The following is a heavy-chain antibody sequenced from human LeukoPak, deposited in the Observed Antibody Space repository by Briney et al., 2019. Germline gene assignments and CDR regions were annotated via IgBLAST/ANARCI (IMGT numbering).Heavy chain of an antibody. CDR3: AKEAYFDY. J-gene: IGHJ4*02. V-gene: IGHV3-30*18. CDR1: GFTFSSYG. CDR2: ISYDGSNK. Sequence: GRSLRLSCAASGFTFSSYGMHWVRQAPGKGLEWVAVISYDGSNKYYADSVKGRFTISRDNSKNTLYLQMNSLRAGDTAVYYCAKEAYFDYWGQGTLVTVSS.